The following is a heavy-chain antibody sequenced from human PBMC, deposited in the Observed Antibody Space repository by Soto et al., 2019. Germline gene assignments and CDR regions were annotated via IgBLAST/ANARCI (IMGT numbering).Heavy chain of an antibody. V-gene: IGHV4-39*01. D-gene: IGHD1-26*01. Sequence: PSETLSLTCTVSGGSFSSSSYYWGWIRQPPGKGLEWIGSMYYSGSTFYNPSLKSRVTLSVDTSKTQFSLKLSSVTAADTAVYYCARQGDKGRAFDIWGQGTMVTVSS. CDR1: GGSFSSSSYY. CDR3: ARQGDKGRAFDI. J-gene: IGHJ3*02. CDR2: MYYSGST.